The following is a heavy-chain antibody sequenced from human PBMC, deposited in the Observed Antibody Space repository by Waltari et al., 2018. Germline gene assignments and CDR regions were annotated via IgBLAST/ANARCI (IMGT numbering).Heavy chain of an antibody. D-gene: IGHD3-10*01. CDR3: ARHAITMVRGVRGAFDI. CDR2: IYPGDSDT. J-gene: IGHJ3*02. Sequence: IGWVRQMPGKGLEWMGIIYPGDSDTRYSPSFQGQVTISADKSISTAYLRWSSLKASDTAMYYCARHAITMVRGVRGAFDIWGQGTMVTVSS. V-gene: IGHV5-51*01.